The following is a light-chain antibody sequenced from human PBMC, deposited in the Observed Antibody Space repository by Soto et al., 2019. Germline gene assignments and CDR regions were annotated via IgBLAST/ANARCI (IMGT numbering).Light chain of an antibody. CDR1: NSDVGGYNY. CDR2: DVN. Sequence: QSALTQPASVSGSPGQSITISCTGTNSDVGGYNYVSWYQQYPGKAPTVMIYDVNNRPLGVSNRFSGSKSGNTASLTISGLQAEDEADYYCSSYTTSSTLVFGGGTKVTVL. V-gene: IGLV2-14*01. J-gene: IGLJ3*02. CDR3: SSYTTSSTLV.